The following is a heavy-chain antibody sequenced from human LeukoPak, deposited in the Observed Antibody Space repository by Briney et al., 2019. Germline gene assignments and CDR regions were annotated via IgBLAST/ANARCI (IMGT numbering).Heavy chain of an antibody. V-gene: IGHV4-4*07. CDR2: IYTSGST. CDR1: GGSISSYY. Sequence: PSETLSLTCTVSGGSISSYYWSWIRQPAGEGLEWIGRIYTSGSTNYNPSLKSRVTMSVDTSKNQFSLKLSSVTAADTAVYYCARAAHYYGSGSRGAHFDYWGQGTLVTVSS. CDR3: ARAAHYYGSGSRGAHFDY. D-gene: IGHD3-10*01. J-gene: IGHJ4*02.